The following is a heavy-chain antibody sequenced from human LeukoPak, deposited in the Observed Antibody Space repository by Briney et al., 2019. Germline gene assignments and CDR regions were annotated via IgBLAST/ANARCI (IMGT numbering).Heavy chain of an antibody. Sequence: PGGSLRLSCAASGFTFSSYGMHWVRQAPGKGLEWVAVISYDGSNKYYADSVKGRFTISRDNSKNTLYLQMNSLRAEDTAVYYCAKVFGRYFDNYRMDVWGQGTTVTVSS. D-gene: IGHD3-9*01. CDR1: GFTFSSYG. J-gene: IGHJ6*02. V-gene: IGHV3-30*18. CDR2: ISYDGSNK. CDR3: AKVFGRYFDNYRMDV.